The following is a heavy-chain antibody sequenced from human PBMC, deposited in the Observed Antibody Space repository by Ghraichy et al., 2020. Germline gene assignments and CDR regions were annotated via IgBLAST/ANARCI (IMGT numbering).Heavy chain of an antibody. CDR3: ARQGIAPLYFFDY. CDR2: IYDSGDT. CDR1: GGSINNYY. Sequence: SETLSLTCTVSGGSINNYYWAWIRQPPGKGLEWIGYIYDSGDTNYNPSLKSRVTISVDMSKNQFSLSLSSVTAADAATYYCARQGIAPLYFFDYWGQGTLVTVSS. J-gene: IGHJ4*01. V-gene: IGHV4-59*08. D-gene: IGHD6-13*01.